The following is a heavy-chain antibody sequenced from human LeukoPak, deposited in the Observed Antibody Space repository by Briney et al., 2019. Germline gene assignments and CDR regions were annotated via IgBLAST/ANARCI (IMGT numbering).Heavy chain of an antibody. D-gene: IGHD6-13*01. CDR3: ARQGSRWLGTFDF. CDR2: IYYSGST. J-gene: IGHJ4*02. V-gene: IGHV4-59*08. Sequence: PSETLSLTCTVSGGSISNYYWSWIRQPPGKGLEWIGYIYYSGSTNYNPSLKSRVTISVDTSKNQFSLELSSVTAADTAVYYCARQGSRWLGTFDFWGQGTLVTVSS. CDR1: GGSISNYY.